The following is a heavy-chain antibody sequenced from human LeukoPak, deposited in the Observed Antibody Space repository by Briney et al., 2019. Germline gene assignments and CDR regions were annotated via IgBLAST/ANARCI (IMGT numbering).Heavy chain of an antibody. CDR2: IYIGGRT. V-gene: IGHV3-53*05. CDR1: GFTVSGNY. D-gene: IGHD5-18*01. J-gene: IGHJ4*02. Sequence: GGSLRLSCAASGFTVSGNYVSWVRQAPGKGLEWVSVIYIGGRTYYADSVKGRFTISGDNSKNTLFLQMRGLRPEDTALYYCAREGVGYFFDYWGQGALVTVSS. CDR3: AREGVGYFFDY.